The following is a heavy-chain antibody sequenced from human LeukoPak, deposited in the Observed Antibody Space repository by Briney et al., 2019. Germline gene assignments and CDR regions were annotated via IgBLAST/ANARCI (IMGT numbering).Heavy chain of an antibody. CDR2: IRGSGGST. Sequence: PGGSLRLSCEASGFTFSSYAMGWVRQAPGKGLEWVSGIRGSGGSTYYADSVKGRFTISRDNSKNTLYLQMNSLRAEDTAVYYCAKVLGHSNYYDSSGYFDYWGQGTLVTVSS. D-gene: IGHD3-22*01. CDR3: AKVLGHSNYYDSSGYFDY. J-gene: IGHJ4*02. V-gene: IGHV3-23*01. CDR1: GFTFSSYA.